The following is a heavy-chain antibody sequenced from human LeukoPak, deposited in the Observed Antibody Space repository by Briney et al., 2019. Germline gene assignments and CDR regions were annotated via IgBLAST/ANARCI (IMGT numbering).Heavy chain of an antibody. D-gene: IGHD3-22*01. CDR3: ARAGHNSESGGYDY. V-gene: IGHV1-2*02. J-gene: IGHJ4*02. Sequence: ASVKVSCKPSGYTFIDHYIHWVRQAPRQGLESMGWIDPNIGNTNYAQKFQGRVTMTRDTSSSTAYIELSRLRSDDTAVYYCARAGHNSESGGYDYWGQGTLVTVSS. CDR2: IDPNIGNT. CDR1: GYTFIDHY.